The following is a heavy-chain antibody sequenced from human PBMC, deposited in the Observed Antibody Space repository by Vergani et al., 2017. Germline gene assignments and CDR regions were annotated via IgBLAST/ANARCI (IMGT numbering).Heavy chain of an antibody. CDR3: ARLGPDYDSSGTEPYYFDY. D-gene: IGHD3-22*01. CDR1: GYTFTGYY. CDR2: INPNSGGT. V-gene: IGHV1-2*02. Sequence: QVQLVQSGAEVKKPGASVKVSCKASGYTFTGYYMHWVRQAPGQGLEWMGWINPNSGGTNYAQKFQGRVTMTRDTSISTAYMELSRLRSDDTTVYYCARLGPDYDSSGTEPYYFDYWGQGTLVTVSS. J-gene: IGHJ4*02.